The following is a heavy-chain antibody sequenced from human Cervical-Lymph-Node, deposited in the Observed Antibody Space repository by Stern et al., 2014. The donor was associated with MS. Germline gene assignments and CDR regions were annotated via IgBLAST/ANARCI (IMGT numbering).Heavy chain of an antibody. CDR3: ARGRHTAMVTSGRYFDL. J-gene: IGHJ4*02. V-gene: IGHV4-4*07. Sequence: QLQLQESGPGRVQPSETLSLTCTVSGAYMKNFYWDWIRQPPEKGLEWIGHMSNSGTTYYDPSLKSRVTMSMDASKQQFSLRLTSVTAVDTAVYFCARGRHTAMVTSGRYFDLWGQGTLVTVSS. CDR1: GAYMKNFY. D-gene: IGHD5-18*01. CDR2: MSNSGTT.